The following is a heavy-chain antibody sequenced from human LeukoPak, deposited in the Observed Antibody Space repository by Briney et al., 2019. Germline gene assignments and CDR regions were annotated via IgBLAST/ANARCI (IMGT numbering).Heavy chain of an antibody. V-gene: IGHV4-39*07. CDR1: GGSISSSSYY. J-gene: IGHJ4*02. CDR3: ARGLWFGDENPPYFDY. CDR2: IYYSGST. D-gene: IGHD3-10*01. Sequence: SETLSLTCTVSGGSISSSSYYWGWIRQPPGTGLEWIGSIYYSGSTYYNPSLKSRVTISVDTSKNQFSLKLSSVTAADTAVYYCARGLWFGDENPPYFDYWGQGTLVTVSS.